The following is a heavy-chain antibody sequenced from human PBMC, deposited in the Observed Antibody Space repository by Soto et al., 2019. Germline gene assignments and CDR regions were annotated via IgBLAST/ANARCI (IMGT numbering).Heavy chain of an antibody. CDR3: AIEQVVGYDAFDI. CDR2: IKQDGSEK. D-gene: IGHD2-15*01. CDR1: GFTFSSYW. V-gene: IGHV3-7*01. J-gene: IGHJ3*02. Sequence: EVQLVESGGGLVQPGGSLRLSCAASGFTFSSYWMSWVRQAPGKGLEWVANIKQDGSEKYYVDSVKGRFTISRDNAKNSLYLQMNSLRAEDTAVYYCAIEQVVGYDAFDIWCQGTMVTVSS.